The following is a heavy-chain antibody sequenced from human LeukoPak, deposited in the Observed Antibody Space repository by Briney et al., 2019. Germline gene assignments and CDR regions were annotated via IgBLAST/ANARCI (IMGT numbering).Heavy chain of an antibody. CDR2: IYYSGST. Sequence: PSETLSLTCTVSGGSISSGDYYWSWIRQPPGKGLEWIGYIYYSGSTYYHPSLKSRITIPVDTSKNQFSLMLSSVTAADTAVYYCASWGSGSYRALNYWGQGTLVTVSS. D-gene: IGHD1-26*01. J-gene: IGHJ4*02. V-gene: IGHV4-30-4*01. CDR3: ASWGSGSYRALNY. CDR1: GGSISSGDYY.